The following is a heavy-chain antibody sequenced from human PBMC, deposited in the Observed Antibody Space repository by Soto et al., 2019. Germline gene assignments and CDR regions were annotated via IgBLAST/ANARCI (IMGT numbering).Heavy chain of an antibody. V-gene: IGHV4-31*03. Sequence: QVQLQESGPGLVKPSQTLSLTCTVSGDSIMRDSYYWNWIRQHPGKGLEWIGYIYYSGTTAYNPSTIPRLTIPPHTIKNHVALSLAPGTAAHPAVFYCAREFHVGKFHALESWGKDTQVTVSS. CDR2: IYYSGTT. D-gene: IGHD3-3*01. CDR3: AREFHVGKFHALES. J-gene: IGHJ1*01. CDR1: GDSIMRDSYY.